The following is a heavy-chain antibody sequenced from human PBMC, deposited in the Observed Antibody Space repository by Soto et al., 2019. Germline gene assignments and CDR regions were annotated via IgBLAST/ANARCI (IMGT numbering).Heavy chain of an antibody. CDR3: AKDTLKAMVLTGGLDFDY. D-gene: IGHD5-18*01. CDR1: GFTFSIYA. J-gene: IGHJ4*02. V-gene: IGHV3-23*01. Sequence: PWGSLRVSCASSGFTFSIYAMSWVRQAPGKGLDWVSAISGSGGSTYYADSVKGRFTISRDNSKNTLYLQMNRLRAEDTAVYYCAKDTLKAMVLTGGLDFDYWGQGTLVTVSS. CDR2: ISGSGGST.